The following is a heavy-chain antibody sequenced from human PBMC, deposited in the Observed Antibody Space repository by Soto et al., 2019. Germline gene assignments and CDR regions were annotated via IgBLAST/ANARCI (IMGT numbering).Heavy chain of an antibody. Sequence: QVQLVESGGGVVQPGRSLRLSCAASGFTFSSYGMHWVRQAPGKGLEWVAVIWYDGSNKYYADSVKGRFTISRDNSKNTLYLQMNSLRAEDTAVYYCARVFRYRPGSPPYGMDVWGQGTTVTVSS. J-gene: IGHJ6*02. CDR2: IWYDGSNK. D-gene: IGHD1-1*01. V-gene: IGHV3-33*01. CDR1: GFTFSSYG. CDR3: ARVFRYRPGSPPYGMDV.